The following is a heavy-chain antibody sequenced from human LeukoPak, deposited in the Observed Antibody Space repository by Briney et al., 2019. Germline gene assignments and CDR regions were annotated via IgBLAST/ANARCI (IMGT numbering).Heavy chain of an antibody. Sequence: ASVKLSCKASGATFSSYAISWVRQAPGQGLEWMGRIIPILGIANYAQKFQGRVTITADKSTSTAYMELSSLRSEDTAVYYCARASYYYGSGSYYNAGSTGNFDYWGQGTLVTVSS. V-gene: IGHV1-69*04. D-gene: IGHD3-10*01. CDR1: GATFSSYA. J-gene: IGHJ4*02. CDR2: IIPILGIA. CDR3: ARASYYYGSGSYYNAGSTGNFDY.